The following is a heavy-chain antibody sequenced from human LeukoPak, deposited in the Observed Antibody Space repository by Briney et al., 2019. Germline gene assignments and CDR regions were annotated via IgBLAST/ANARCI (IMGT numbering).Heavy chain of an antibody. V-gene: IGHV4-4*07. CDR1: GGSISSYY. CDR2: IYTSGGT. Sequence: SETLSLTCTGSGGSISSYYWSWIRQPAGKGLEWIGRIYTSGGTNNNPSLKSRVTMSVDTSKSQFSLKLSSVTAADTAVYYCARSSWSSFDYWGQGTLVTVSS. J-gene: IGHJ4*02. CDR3: ARSSWSSFDY. D-gene: IGHD3-3*01.